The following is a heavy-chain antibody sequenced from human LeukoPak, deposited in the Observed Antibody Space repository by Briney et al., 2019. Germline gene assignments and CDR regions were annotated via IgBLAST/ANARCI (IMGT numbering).Heavy chain of an antibody. CDR2: IWYDGSNK. CDR1: GFTFSSYG. V-gene: IGHV3-33*06. CDR3: AKPDSHYQLLYNWYFDL. J-gene: IGHJ2*01. Sequence: GGSLRLSCAASGFTFSSYGMHWVRQAPGKGLEWVAVIWYDGSNKYYADSVKGRFTISRDNSKNTLYLQMNSLRAEDTAVYYCAKPDSHYQLLYNWYFDLWGRGTLVTVSS. D-gene: IGHD2-2*02.